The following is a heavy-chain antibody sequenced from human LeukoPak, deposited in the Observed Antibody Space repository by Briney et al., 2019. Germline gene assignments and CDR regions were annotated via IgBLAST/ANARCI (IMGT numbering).Heavy chain of an antibody. CDR3: AKKGGWWEYYFEY. D-gene: IGHD1-26*01. CDR1: GFTFSSYG. Sequence: GGSLRLSCAASGFTFSSYGMHWVRQAPGKGLEWVAVISYDGSNKYYADSVKGRFTISRDDSKNTLYLQMNSLRAEDTAVYYCAKKGGWWEYYFEYWGQGTLVTVSS. V-gene: IGHV3-30*18. CDR2: ISYDGSNK. J-gene: IGHJ4*02.